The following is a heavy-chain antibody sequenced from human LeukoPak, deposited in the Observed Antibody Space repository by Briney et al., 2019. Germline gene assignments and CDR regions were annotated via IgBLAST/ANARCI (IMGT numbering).Heavy chain of an antibody. D-gene: IGHD3-22*01. J-gene: IGHJ4*02. Sequence: SETLSLTCTVSGGSISTNYWSWIRQPAGKGLEWIGRIYNSGNTNYSPSLESRVTMSADTSKNPFSLKLSSVTAADTAVYYCAKGTFESSGYYLFDYWGQGTLVTVSS. CDR3: AKGTFESSGYYLFDY. CDR1: GGSISTNY. V-gene: IGHV4-4*07. CDR2: IYNSGNT.